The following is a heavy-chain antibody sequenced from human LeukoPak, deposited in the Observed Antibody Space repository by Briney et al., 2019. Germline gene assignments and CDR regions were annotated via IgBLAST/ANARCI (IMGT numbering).Heavy chain of an antibody. Sequence: GGSLRLSCTASGFIFSNFEMNWVRQSPGKGLQWVAYINSGATSEYYADSVKGRFTISRDNAKNSLYLQMNSLGVQDTTIYYCAREICTGGSCFQNDYWGQGTLVTVSS. CDR3: AREICTGGSCFQNDY. D-gene: IGHD2-8*02. CDR2: INSGATSE. CDR1: GFIFSNFE. V-gene: IGHV3-48*03. J-gene: IGHJ4*02.